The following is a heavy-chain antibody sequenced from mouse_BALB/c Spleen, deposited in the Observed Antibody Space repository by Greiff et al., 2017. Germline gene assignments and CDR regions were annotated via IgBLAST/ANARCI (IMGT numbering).Heavy chain of an antibody. Sequence: ESGPGLVKPSQSLSLTCTVTGYSITSDYAWNWIRQFPGNKLEWMGYISYSGSTSYTPSLKSRISITRDTSKNQFFLQLNSVTTEDTATYYCARHYRYDAMDYWGQGTSVTVSS. D-gene: IGHD2-14*01. V-gene: IGHV3-2*02. CDR3: ARHYRYDAMDY. J-gene: IGHJ4*01. CDR1: GYSITSDYA. CDR2: ISYSGST.